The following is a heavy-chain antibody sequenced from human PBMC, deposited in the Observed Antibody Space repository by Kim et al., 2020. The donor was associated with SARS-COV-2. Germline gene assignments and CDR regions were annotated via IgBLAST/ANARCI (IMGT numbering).Heavy chain of an antibody. V-gene: IGHV6-1*01. D-gene: IGHD2-15*01. CDR3: ASSRGWYFQH. J-gene: IGHJ1*01. CDR2: YN. Sequence: YNDYAVSVKSRITINPDTSKNQFSLQLNSVTPEDTAVYYCASSRGWYFQHWGQGTLVTVSS.